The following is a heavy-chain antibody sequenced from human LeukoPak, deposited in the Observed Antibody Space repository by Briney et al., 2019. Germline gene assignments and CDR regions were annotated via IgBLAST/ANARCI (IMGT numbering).Heavy chain of an antibody. J-gene: IGHJ5*02. D-gene: IGHD4-23*01. CDR2: IKQDGSEK. Sequence: GGSLRLFCAASGFTFSSYWMSWVRQAPGKGLEWVANIKQDGSEKYYVDSVKGRFTISRDNAKNSLYLQMNSLRAEDTAVYYCARYSLDYGGNKKLPYINWFDPWGQGTLVTVSS. CDR3: ARYSLDYGGNKKLPYINWFDP. CDR1: GFTFSSYW. V-gene: IGHV3-7*01.